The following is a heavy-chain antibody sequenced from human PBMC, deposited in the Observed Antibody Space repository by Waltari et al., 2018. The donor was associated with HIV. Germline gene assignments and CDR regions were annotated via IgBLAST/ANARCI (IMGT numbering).Heavy chain of an antibody. V-gene: IGHV3-15*01. CDR3: TTLVLLGVGMDV. J-gene: IGHJ6*02. CDR1: GFTFSNAW. CDR2: IKRKTDGGTT. D-gene: IGHD3-10*01. Sequence: EVQLVESGGGLVKPGGSLRLSCAASGFTFSNAWMSWVRQAPGKGLEWVCRIKRKTDGGTTDYAAPVKGRFTISRDDSKNTLYLQMNSLKTEDTAVYYCTTLVLLGVGMDVWGQGTTVTVSS.